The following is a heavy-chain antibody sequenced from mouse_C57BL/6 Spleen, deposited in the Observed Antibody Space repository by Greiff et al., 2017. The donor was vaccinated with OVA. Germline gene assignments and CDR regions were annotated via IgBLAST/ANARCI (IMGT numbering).Heavy chain of an antibody. CDR1: GFSLTSYG. Sequence: VKLVESGPGLVQPSQSLSITCTVSGFSLTSYGVHWVRQSPGKGLEWLGVIWRGGSTDYNAAFMSSLSITKDNSKSQVFFKMNSLQADDTAIYYCAKKGENDYDAFAYWGQGTLVTVSA. D-gene: IGHD2-4*01. CDR2: IWRGGST. V-gene: IGHV2-5*01. CDR3: AKKGENDYDAFAY. J-gene: IGHJ3*01.